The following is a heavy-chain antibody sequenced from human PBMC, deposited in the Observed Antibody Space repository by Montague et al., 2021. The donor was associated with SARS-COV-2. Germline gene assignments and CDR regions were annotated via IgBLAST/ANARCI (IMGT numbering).Heavy chain of an antibody. J-gene: IGHJ4*02. D-gene: IGHD1/OR15-1a*01. V-gene: IGHV4-59*11. Sequence: SETLSLTCTVSGGSLSGHHWSWIRQPPGKGLEWIGYISHSGNTNYNPSLKSRVTISVDTSKNQFSLRLTSVTAADTAVYYCARLNWDNDSVFDSWGQGAVVAVSS. CDR1: GGSLSGHH. CDR2: ISHSGNT. CDR3: ARLNWDNDSVFDS.